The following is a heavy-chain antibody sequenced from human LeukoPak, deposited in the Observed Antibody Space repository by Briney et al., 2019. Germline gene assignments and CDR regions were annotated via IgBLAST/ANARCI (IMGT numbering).Heavy chain of an antibody. CDR1: GGSTSSSYY. Sequence: SETLSLTCTVSGGSTSSSYYWGWFRQPPGKGLDWIGRIYYGGSTYYNPSLRSRGTPSVDTSNNQFSLKLTSVTAADTAVYYCARHGNHYYGSGGFDYWGQETLVTVSS. CDR3: ARHGNHYYGSGGFDY. CDR2: IYYGGST. V-gene: IGHV4-39*01. J-gene: IGHJ4*02. D-gene: IGHD3-10*01.